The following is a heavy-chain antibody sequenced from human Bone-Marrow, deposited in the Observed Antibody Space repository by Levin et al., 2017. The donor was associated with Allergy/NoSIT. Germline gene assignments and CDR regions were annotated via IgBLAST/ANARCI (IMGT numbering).Heavy chain of an antibody. V-gene: IGHV4-31*02. CDR3: ARMHFLGSGRKNAFDI. D-gene: IGHD3-10*01. CDR1: GGSVSSGGSY. CDR2: IYYSGST. J-gene: IGHJ3*02. Sequence: SQTLSLTCTVSGGSVSSGGSYWTWIRQHPGKGLEWIGYIYYSGSTHYKSSLRSRVTISADTSKDQFSLKLTSVTAADAAVYYCARMHFLGSGRKNAFDIWGQGTRVTVSS.